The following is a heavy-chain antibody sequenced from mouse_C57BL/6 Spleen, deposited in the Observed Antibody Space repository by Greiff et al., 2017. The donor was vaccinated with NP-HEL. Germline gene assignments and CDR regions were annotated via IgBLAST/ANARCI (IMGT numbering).Heavy chain of an antibody. CDR1: GYTFTSYG. V-gene: IGHV1-5*01. D-gene: IGHD2-4*01. J-gene: IGHJ1*03. CDR2: IYPGNSDT. Sequence: EVQRVESGTVLARPGASVKMSCKTSGYTFTSYGMHWVKQRPGQGLEWIGAIYPGNSDTSYNHKFKGKAKLTAVTSASTAYMELSSLTKEDSAVYYCTRNYYDYHGYFDVWGTGTTVTVSS. CDR3: TRNYYDYHGYFDV.